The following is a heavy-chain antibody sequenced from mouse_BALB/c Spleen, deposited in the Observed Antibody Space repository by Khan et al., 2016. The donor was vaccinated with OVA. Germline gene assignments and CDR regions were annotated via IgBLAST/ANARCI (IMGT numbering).Heavy chain of an antibody. J-gene: IGHJ1*01. V-gene: IGHV9-3-1*01. CDR1: GYTFTNYG. CDR3: ASGGYWYFDV. D-gene: IGHD1-1*02. Sequence: QIQLVQSGPELKKPGETVKISCKASGYTFTNYGMHWVKQAPGQGLKWMGWINTYTGEPTYADDFKGRFAFSLETSASTAYLQINNLKNEDTATYFCASGGYWYFDVWGAGTTVTVSS. CDR2: INTYTGEP.